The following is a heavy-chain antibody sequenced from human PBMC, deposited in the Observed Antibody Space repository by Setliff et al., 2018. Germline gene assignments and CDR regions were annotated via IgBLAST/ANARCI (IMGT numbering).Heavy chain of an antibody. CDR2: IYSGDSDT. D-gene: IGHD6-19*01. Sequence: GESLKISCKGSGYIFTNYWIGWVRQMPGKGLEWMGVIYSGDSDTRYSPSFQGQVTMSADKSISTAYLQWGSLKASDTAMYYCARLGWSDAFDIWGQGTMVTVSS. CDR3: ARLGWSDAFDI. V-gene: IGHV5-51*01. J-gene: IGHJ3*02. CDR1: GYIFTNYW.